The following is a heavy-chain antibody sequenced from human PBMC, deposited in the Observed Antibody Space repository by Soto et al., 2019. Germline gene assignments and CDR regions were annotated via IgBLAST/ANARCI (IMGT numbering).Heavy chain of an antibody. Sequence: GESLKLSCAGSGYSFTHYLIAWVRQMPGKGLEWLGIIYPTDSDTKYSPSFQGQVTITADESTTTAHMELSSLRSEDTAVYYCASWLKEAGIGGNYYYGMDVWGQGTTVTVSS. D-gene: IGHD6-19*01. J-gene: IGHJ6*02. V-gene: IGHV5-51*01. CDR2: IYPTDSDT. CDR1: GYSFTHYL. CDR3: ASWLKEAGIGGNYYYGMDV.